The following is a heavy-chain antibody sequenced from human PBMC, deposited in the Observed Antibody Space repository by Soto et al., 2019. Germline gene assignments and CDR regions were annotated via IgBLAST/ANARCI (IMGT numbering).Heavy chain of an antibody. V-gene: IGHV3-23*01. J-gene: IGHJ6*02. Sequence: GGSLRLSCAASGFTFSSYAMSWVRQAPGRGLEWVSTISGSGDTTYYADSVKGRFTISRHNSKNTLYLQMNSLRAEDTAVYYCARGVPPLDYYYYYGMDVWGQGTTVTVSS. CDR2: ISGSGDTT. CDR1: GFTFSSYA. D-gene: IGHD2-2*01. CDR3: ARGVPPLDYYYYYGMDV.